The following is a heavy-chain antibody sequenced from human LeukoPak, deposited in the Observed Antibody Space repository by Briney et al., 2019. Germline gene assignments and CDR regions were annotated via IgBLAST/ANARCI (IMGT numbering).Heavy chain of an antibody. CDR1: GFTFSSYA. Sequence: GGSLRLSCAASGFTFSSYAMSWVRQAPGKGLEWVSAISGSGGSTYYADSVKGRFTISRDNSKNTLYLQMNSLRAEDTAVYYCAKDFPIVVVPAAETERIWGQGTLVTVSS. CDR3: AKDFPIVVVPAAETERI. CDR2: ISGSGGST. V-gene: IGHV3-23*01. J-gene: IGHJ4*02. D-gene: IGHD2-2*01.